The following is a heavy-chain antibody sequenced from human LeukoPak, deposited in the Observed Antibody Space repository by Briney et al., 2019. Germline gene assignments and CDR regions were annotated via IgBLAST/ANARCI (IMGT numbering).Heavy chain of an antibody. V-gene: IGHV1-18*01. Sequence: ASVKVSCKASGYTFTSYGISWARQAPGQGLEWMGWISAYNGNTNYAQKLQGRVTMTTDTSTSTAYMELRSLRSEDTAVYYCARERFGNYYDSSGYRNWGQGTLVTVSS. CDR2: ISAYNGNT. J-gene: IGHJ4*02. CDR3: ARERFGNYYDSSGYRN. D-gene: IGHD3-22*01. CDR1: GYTFTSYG.